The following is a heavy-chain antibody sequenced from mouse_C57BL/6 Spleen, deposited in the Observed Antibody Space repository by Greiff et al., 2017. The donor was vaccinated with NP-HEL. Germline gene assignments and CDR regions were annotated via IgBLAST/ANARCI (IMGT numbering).Heavy chain of an antibody. CDR2: IDPEDGDT. V-gene: IGHV14-1*01. J-gene: IGHJ2*01. D-gene: IGHD2-2*01. CDR1: GFNIKDYY. Sequence: VQLQQSGAELVRPGASVKLSCTASGFNIKDYYMHWVKQRPEQGLEWIGRIDPEDGDTEYAPKFQGKATMTADTSSNTAYLQLSSLTSEDTAVYYCTRYGYDADFDYWGQGTTLTVSS. CDR3: TRYGYDADFDY.